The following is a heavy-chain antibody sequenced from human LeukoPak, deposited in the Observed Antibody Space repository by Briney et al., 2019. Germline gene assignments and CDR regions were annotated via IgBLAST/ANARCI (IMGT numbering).Heavy chain of an antibody. CDR1: GGSISSYY. V-gene: IGHV4-59*01. D-gene: IGHD6-13*01. CDR3: ARGVYIAAAQYAY. CDR2: IYYSGTT. Sequence: SETLSLTCTASGGSISSYYWNWIRQPPGKGLELIGYIYYSGTTNYNPSLKSRVTISVDTSKNQFSLKLSSVTAADTAVYYCARGVYIAAAQYAYWGQGTLVTVSS. J-gene: IGHJ4*02.